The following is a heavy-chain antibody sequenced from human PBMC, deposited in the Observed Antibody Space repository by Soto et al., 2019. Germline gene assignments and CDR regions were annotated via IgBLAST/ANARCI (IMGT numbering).Heavy chain of an antibody. Sequence: QVQLVQSGAEVKKPGASVKVSCKASGYTFTNYDICWARQATGQGLEWMGWMNTNNGRTGYPQKFQGRVTMTRDTSINTAYMELSSLRSEDTAVYYCARGTYCSGGSCTWRENDYWGQGTLVTVSS. CDR2: MNTNNGRT. D-gene: IGHD2-15*01. J-gene: IGHJ4*02. CDR3: ARGTYCSGGSCTWRENDY. V-gene: IGHV1-8*01. CDR1: GYTFTNYD.